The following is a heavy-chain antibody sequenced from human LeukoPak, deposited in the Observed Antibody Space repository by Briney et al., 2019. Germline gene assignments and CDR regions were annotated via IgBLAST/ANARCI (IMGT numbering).Heavy chain of an antibody. CDR2: IYYSGST. D-gene: IGHD3-10*01. J-gene: IGHJ5*02. Sequence: SGTLSLTRTVSGVSLSRYHCSWLGPPPAKGLDWVGHIYYSGSTNYNPSLKSRVTISVDTSKNQLSLNLSSVTAADTAVYYCARGYYGSGTYRCFDHWGQGTLVTVSS. CDR1: GVSLSRYH. CDR3: ARGYYGSGTYRCFDH. V-gene: IGHV4-59*08.